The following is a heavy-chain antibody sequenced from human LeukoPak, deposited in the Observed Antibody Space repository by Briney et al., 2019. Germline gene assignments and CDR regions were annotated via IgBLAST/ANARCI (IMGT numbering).Heavy chain of an antibody. CDR2: IYYNGST. D-gene: IGHD3-10*01. V-gene: IGHV4-39*07. CDR3: ARDRPGSYWYFDL. Sequence: SETLSLTCTVSGGSISGSSYYWGWIRQPPGKGLEWIGSIYYNGSTYYNPSLKSRVTISIDTSKNYFSLKLNSVIAADTAVYYCARDRPGSYWYFDLWGRGTLVTVSS. J-gene: IGHJ2*01. CDR1: GGSISGSSYY.